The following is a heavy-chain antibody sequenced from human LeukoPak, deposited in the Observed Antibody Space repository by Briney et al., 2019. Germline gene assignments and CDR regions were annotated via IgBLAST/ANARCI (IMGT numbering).Heavy chain of an antibody. CDR1: GYTFTSYG. Sequence: SVKVSCKASGYTFTSYGISWVRQAPGQGLEWMGGIIPIFGAANYAQKFQGRVTITADESTSTAYMELSSLRSEDTAVYYCAETMVRGSYYFDYWGQGTLVTVSS. CDR3: AETMVRGSYYFDY. D-gene: IGHD3-10*01. CDR2: IIPIFGAA. V-gene: IGHV1-69*13. J-gene: IGHJ4*02.